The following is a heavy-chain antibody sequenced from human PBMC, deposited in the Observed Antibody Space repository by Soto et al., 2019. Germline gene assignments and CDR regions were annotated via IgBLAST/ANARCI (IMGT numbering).Heavy chain of an antibody. D-gene: IGHD3-3*01. J-gene: IGHJ4*02. Sequence: EVQVLESGGGLVQPGGSLRLSCAASGFTFNNYAMSWVRQAPGKGLEGVSAISGSGGSTDYADAVKGRFTISRDNSKNRLYLQMNSLRAGDTDVYYCAKARGDFWNGLDYWGQGTLVTVSS. CDR3: AKARGDFWNGLDY. V-gene: IGHV3-23*01. CDR1: GFTFNNYA. CDR2: ISGSGGST.